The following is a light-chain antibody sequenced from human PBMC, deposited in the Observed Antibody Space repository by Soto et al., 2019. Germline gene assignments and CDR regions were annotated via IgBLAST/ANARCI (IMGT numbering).Light chain of an antibody. CDR3: SSYTNINSRACV. CDR2: EVT. J-gene: IGLJ1*01. CDR1: SGDIGSYNR. V-gene: IGLV2-14*01. Sequence: QSALTQPASVSGSPGQSITISCTGTSGDIGSYNRVSWYQQHPGKAPKLIIYEVTDRPSGVSNRFSGSKSGNTASLTISGIQAEDEAEYYCSSYTNINSRACVFGTGTNLTVL.